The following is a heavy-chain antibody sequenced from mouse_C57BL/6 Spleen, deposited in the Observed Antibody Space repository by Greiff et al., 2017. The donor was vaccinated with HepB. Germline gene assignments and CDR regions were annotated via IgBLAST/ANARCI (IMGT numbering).Heavy chain of an antibody. CDR2: INPNNGGT. CDR1: GYTFTDYY. J-gene: IGHJ2*01. Sequence: VQLKQSGPELVKPGASVKISCKASGYTFTDYYMNWVKQSHGKSLEWIGDINPNNGGTSYNQKFKGKATLTVDKSSSTAYMELRSLTSEDSAVYYCANNYYGSSYNYWGQGTTLTVSS. D-gene: IGHD1-1*01. V-gene: IGHV1-26*01. CDR3: ANNYYGSSYNY.